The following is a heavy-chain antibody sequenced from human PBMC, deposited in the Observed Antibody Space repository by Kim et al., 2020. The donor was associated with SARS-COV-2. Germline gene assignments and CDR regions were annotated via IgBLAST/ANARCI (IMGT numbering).Heavy chain of an antibody. V-gene: IGHV3-43*02. D-gene: IGHD4-17*01. J-gene: IGHJ6*02. CDR1: GFTFDDYA. Sequence: GGSLRLSCAASGFTFDDYAMHWVRQAPGKGLEWVSLISGDGGSTYYADSVKGRFTISGDNSKNSLYLQMNSLRTEDTALYYCAKDRDPNDYGDHPNNYYYYGMDVWGQGTTVTVSS. CDR2: ISGDGGST. CDR3: AKDRDPNDYGDHPNNYYYYGMDV.